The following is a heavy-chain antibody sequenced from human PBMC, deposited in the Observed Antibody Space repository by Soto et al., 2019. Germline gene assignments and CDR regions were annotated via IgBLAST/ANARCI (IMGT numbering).Heavy chain of an antibody. D-gene: IGHD2-8*01. CDR1: GSTFTNYH. CDR3: ATAKIEYAYGIHG. CDR2: MIPNSDNT. V-gene: IGHV1-8*01. Sequence: ASVKVSCKASGSTFTNYHVSGVRHATGQGHEGVGGMIPNSDNTGYAQKWQGTVTITSKTAIRTAYLDLSSLRSDDTAVYCCATAKIEYAYGIHGWG. J-gene: IGHJ6*02.